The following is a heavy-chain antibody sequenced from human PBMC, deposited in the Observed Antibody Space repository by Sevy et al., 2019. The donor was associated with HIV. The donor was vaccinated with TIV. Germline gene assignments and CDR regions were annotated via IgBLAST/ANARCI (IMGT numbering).Heavy chain of an antibody. J-gene: IGHJ4*02. Sequence: SETLSLTCTVSGGSISSSSYYWGWIRQPPGKGLEWSGSIYYSGSTYSNPSLKSRVTISVDTSKNQFSLKLSSVTAADTAVYYWAGTGPKYGSSGTDYWGQGTLVTVSS. V-gene: IGHV4-39*01. D-gene: IGHD6-6*01. CDR3: AGTGPKYGSSGTDY. CDR2: IYYSGST. CDR1: GGSISSSSYY.